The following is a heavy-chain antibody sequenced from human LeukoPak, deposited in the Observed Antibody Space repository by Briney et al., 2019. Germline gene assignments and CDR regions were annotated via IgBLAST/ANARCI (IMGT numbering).Heavy chain of an antibody. CDR2: VYYTGST. CDR3: ARGGGSYPYYFDY. Sequence: KTSETLSLTCTVSGGSISSYYWSWVRQPPGKGLEWIGFVYYTGSTNYSPSLKSRVTISVDTSKNQFSLKLRSVTAADTAVYYCARGGGSYPYYFDYWGQGTLVTVSS. V-gene: IGHV4-59*01. J-gene: IGHJ4*02. CDR1: GGSISSYY. D-gene: IGHD1-26*01.